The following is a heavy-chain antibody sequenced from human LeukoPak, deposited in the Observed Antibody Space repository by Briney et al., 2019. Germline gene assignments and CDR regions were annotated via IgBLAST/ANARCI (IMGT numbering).Heavy chain of an antibody. CDR1: GGSFSGYY. Sequence: SETLSLTCAVYGGSFSGYYWSWIRQPPGKGLEWIGEINHSGSTNYNPSLKSRVTMSVDTSKNQFSLKLSSVTAADTAVYYCARALYYDSSGYYGRPVFYFDYWGQGTLVTVSS. V-gene: IGHV4-34*01. CDR2: INHSGST. CDR3: ARALYYDSSGYYGRPVFYFDY. D-gene: IGHD3-22*01. J-gene: IGHJ4*02.